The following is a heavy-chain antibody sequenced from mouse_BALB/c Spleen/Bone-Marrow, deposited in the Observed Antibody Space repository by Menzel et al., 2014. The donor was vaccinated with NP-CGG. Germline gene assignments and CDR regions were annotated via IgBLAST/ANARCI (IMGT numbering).Heavy chain of an antibody. Sequence: EVQLVESGAEFVKPGASVKLSCTASGFNIXDTYMHWVKRRPERGLEWIGRIDPANDNTKYDPKFQGKATITADTSSNTAYLQLSSLTSEDTAVYYCARADGYYAWFAYWGQGTLVTVSA. CDR1: GFNIXDTY. CDR3: ARADGYYAWFAY. J-gene: IGHJ3*01. V-gene: IGHV14-3*02. D-gene: IGHD2-3*01. CDR2: IDPANDNT.